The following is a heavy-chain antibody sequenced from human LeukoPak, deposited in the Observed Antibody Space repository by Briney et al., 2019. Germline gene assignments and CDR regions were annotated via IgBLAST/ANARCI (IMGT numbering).Heavy chain of an antibody. J-gene: IGHJ6*03. Sequence: SETLSLTCAVYGGSFSGYYWSWIRQPPGKGLEWIGEINHSGSTNYNPSLKSRVTISVDTSKNQFSLKLSSVTAADTAVYYCARGQQQLVWVYYYYYMDVWGKGPRSPSP. CDR1: GGSFSGYY. D-gene: IGHD6-13*01. V-gene: IGHV4-34*01. CDR3: ARGQQQLVWVYYYYYMDV. CDR2: INHSGST.